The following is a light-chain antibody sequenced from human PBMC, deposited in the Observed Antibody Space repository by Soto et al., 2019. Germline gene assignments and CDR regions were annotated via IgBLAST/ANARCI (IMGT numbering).Light chain of an antibody. CDR1: SSNVGFNA. Sequence: QSVLTQPPSASGAPGQRVTLSCVGGSSNVGFNAVNWYQQIPGAAPKLLMHGNSQRPSGVPVRFSGSKSGTSASLAIIGLRTEDEAHYYCAAWDDSLRGVVFGGRTKLT. CDR2: GNS. CDR3: AAWDDSLRGVV. V-gene: IGLV1-47*02. J-gene: IGLJ3*02.